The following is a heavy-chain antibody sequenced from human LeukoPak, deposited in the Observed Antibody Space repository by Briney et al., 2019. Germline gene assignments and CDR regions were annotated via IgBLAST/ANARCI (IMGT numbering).Heavy chain of an antibody. CDR1: GFTFSSNA. J-gene: IGHJ4*02. D-gene: IGHD2-21*02. Sequence: GGSLRLSCAGSGFTFSSNAMSWVRQAPAKGLEWVSSISDSGDFTYYADSVKGRFTISRDNSKNTLFVQMSSLRAEDTAVYYCAELFCPGDCYSDYWGQGTLVTVSP. V-gene: IGHV3-23*01. CDR3: AELFCPGDCYSDY. CDR2: ISDSGDFT.